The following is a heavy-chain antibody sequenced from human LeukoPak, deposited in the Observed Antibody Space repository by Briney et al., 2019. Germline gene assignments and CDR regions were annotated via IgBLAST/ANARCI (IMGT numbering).Heavy chain of an antibody. CDR2: IRSKAYGGTT. CDR1: GFTFGDYA. D-gene: IGHD3-10*01. CDR3: TRDGPGITMVRGADG. J-gene: IGHJ4*02. V-gene: IGHV3-49*03. Sequence: GGSLRLSCTASGFTFGDYAMSWFRQAPGKGLEWVGFIRSKAYGGTTEYAASVKGRFTISRDDSKSIAYLQMNSLKTEDTAVYYCTRDGPGITMVRGADGWGQGTLVTVSS.